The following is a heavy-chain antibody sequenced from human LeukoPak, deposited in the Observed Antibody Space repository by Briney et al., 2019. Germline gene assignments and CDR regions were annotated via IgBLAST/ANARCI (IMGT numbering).Heavy chain of an antibody. J-gene: IGHJ4*02. D-gene: IGHD3-9*01. V-gene: IGHV4-59*01. CDR1: GGSFSNYY. Sequence: SETLSLTCSVSGGSFSNYYWSWLRQPPGKGLEWIGFIYYSGSTDYNPSLKSRVTISVDTSKKQFSLKLSSVTAADTAVYYCARGVVLTGYPLDFWGRGTLVTVSS. CDR3: ARGVVLTGYPLDF. CDR2: IYYSGST.